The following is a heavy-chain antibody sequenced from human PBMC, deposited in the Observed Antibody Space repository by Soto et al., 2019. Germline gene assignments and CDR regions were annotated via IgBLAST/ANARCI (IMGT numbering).Heavy chain of an antibody. Sequence: QVQLEESGGGVVQPGRSLRLSCAASEFDFSNFAMHWVRQAPGKGLEWMAVISYDGDTQYYADSAQGQFTISRDNSKNAVYLQMNSLATAVTAGVYCLGGRWIFSLRSPIEHWGQGTVVSVSS. V-gene: IGHV3-30-3*01. CDR1: EFDFSNFA. D-gene: IGHD3-3*01. CDR3: LGGRWIFSLRSPIEH. CDR2: ISYDGDTQ. J-gene: IGHJ5*02.